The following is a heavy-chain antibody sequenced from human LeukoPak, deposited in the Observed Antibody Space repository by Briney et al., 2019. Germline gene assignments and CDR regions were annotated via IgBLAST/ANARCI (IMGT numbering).Heavy chain of an antibody. CDR1: GFTFSRNA. CDR2: ISYDGSDK. V-gene: IGHV3-30*18. D-gene: IGHD2-8*02. J-gene: IGHJ5*02. Sequence: PGGSQRLSCVASGFTFSRNAMHWVRQAPGKGPEWVAIISYDGSDKYYADSVKGRFTISRDNSKNTLYLQMNSLSSEDTAVYYCAKPGYCSSATSCLNWFDPWGQGTLVTVSS. CDR3: AKPGYCSSATSCLNWFDP.